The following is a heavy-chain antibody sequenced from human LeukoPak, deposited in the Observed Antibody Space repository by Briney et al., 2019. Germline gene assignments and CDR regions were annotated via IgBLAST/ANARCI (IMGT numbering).Heavy chain of an antibody. J-gene: IGHJ4*02. CDR2: IYYSGST. CDR3: AREEQGSSWYYFDY. D-gene: IGHD6-13*01. CDR1: GGSISSYY. V-gene: IGHV4-59*01. Sequence: PSETLSLTCTVSGGSISSYYWSWIRQPPGKGLEWIGYIYYSGSTNYNPSLKSRVTISVDTSKKQFSLKLTSVTVADTAVYYCAREEQGSSWYYFDYWGQGTLVTVSS.